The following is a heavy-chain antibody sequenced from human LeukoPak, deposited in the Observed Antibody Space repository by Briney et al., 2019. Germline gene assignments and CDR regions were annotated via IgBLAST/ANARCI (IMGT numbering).Heavy chain of an antibody. CDR2: IIPIFGTA. J-gene: IGHJ3*02. CDR1: GGTFSSYA. Sequence: SVKVSCKASGGTFSSYAISWVRQAPGQGLEWMGGIIPIFGTANYAQKFQGRVTITTDESTSTAYMEQSSLRSEDTAVYYCARRPYYYDSSGYPLGAFGIWGQGTMVTVSS. CDR3: ARRPYYYDSSGYPLGAFGI. D-gene: IGHD3-22*01. V-gene: IGHV1-69*05.